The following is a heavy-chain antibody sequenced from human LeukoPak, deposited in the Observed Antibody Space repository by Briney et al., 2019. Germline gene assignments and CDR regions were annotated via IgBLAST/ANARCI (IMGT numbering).Heavy chain of an antibody. V-gene: IGHV1-2*06. CDR2: INPNSGGT. CDR3: ARESGYYYGSGSCFDY. CDR1: GYTFTGYY. Sequence: APVKVSCKASGYTFTGYYMHWVRQAPGQGLEWMGRINPNSGGTNYAQKFQGRVTMTRDTSISTAYMELSRLRSDDTAVYYCARESGYYYGSGSCFDYWGQGTLVTVSS. D-gene: IGHD3-10*01. J-gene: IGHJ4*02.